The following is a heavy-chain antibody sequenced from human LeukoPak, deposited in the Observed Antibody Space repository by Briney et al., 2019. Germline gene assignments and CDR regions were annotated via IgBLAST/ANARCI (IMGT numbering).Heavy chain of an antibody. CDR1: GGSISSYY. CDR3: ATLLYYDILTGDGGWFDP. Sequence: SETLSLTCTVSGGSISSYYWSWIRQPPGKGLEWIGYIYYSGSTNYNPSLKSRVTISVDTSKNQFSLKLSSVTAADTAVYYCATLLYYDILTGDGGWFDPWAREPWSPSPQ. D-gene: IGHD3-9*01. J-gene: IGHJ5*02. CDR2: IYYSGST. V-gene: IGHV4-59*01.